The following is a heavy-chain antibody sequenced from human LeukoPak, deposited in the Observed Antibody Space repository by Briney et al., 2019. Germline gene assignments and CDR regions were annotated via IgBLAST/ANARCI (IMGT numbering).Heavy chain of an antibody. D-gene: IGHD6-6*01. V-gene: IGHV3-21*01. CDR2: ISSSSSYI. Sequence: PGGSLRLSCAASGFTFSSYSMNWARQAPGKGLEWVSSISSSSSYIYYADSVKGRFTISRDNAKNSLYLQMNSLRAEDTAVYYCARSCIAARPYYYYMDVWGKGTTVTVSS. J-gene: IGHJ6*03. CDR1: GFTFSSYS. CDR3: ARSCIAARPYYYYMDV.